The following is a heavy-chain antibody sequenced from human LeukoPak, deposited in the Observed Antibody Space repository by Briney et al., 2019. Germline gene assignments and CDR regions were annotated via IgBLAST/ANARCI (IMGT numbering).Heavy chain of an antibody. J-gene: IGHJ4*02. CDR3: AREEGYSYGLFVY. Sequence: ASVKVSCKASGYTFISYYLHWVRQAPGQGLEWMGIINPSGGSTNYAQKFQDRISMTRDTSTSTVYMELSSLRSEDTAVHYCAREEGYSYGLFVYWGQGTLVTVSS. D-gene: IGHD5-18*01. CDR1: GYTFISYY. V-gene: IGHV1-46*01. CDR2: INPSGGST.